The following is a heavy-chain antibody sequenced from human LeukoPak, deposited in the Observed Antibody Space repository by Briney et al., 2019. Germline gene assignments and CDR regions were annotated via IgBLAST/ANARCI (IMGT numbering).Heavy chain of an antibody. Sequence: SVKVSCRASGGTFSSYAISWVRQAPGQGLEWMGGIIPIFGTANYAQKFQGRVTITTDESTSTAYMELSSLRSEDTAVYYCARDIVVARFGNWFDPWGQGTLVTVSS. CDR2: IIPIFGTA. CDR1: GGTFSSYA. CDR3: ARDIVVARFGNWFDP. D-gene: IGHD2-2*01. V-gene: IGHV1-69*05. J-gene: IGHJ5*02.